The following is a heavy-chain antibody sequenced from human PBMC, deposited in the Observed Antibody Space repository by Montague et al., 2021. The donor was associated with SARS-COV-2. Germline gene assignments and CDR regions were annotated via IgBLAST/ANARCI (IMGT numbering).Heavy chain of an antibody. J-gene: IGHJ4*02. CDR1: GVSISGGSYY. CDR3: VREKYYFDDSGSK. Sequence: SETLSLTCSVSGVSISGGSYYWSWVRQPPGKGLAGIGYVYHTGSTNYNPSLKSRVTLSIDTSKNQFSLNLTSVTAADTAVYYCVREKYYFDDSGSKWGQGTLVTV. D-gene: IGHD3-22*01. CDR2: VYHTGST. V-gene: IGHV4-61*01.